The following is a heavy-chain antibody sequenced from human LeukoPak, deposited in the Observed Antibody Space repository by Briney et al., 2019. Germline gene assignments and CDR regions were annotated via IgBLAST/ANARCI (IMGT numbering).Heavy chain of an antibody. V-gene: IGHV4-59*01. CDR3: ARGIGNNRYYYYMDV. J-gene: IGHJ6*03. CDR2: VYYSGST. CDR1: GGSISSYY. Sequence: SETLSLTCTVSGGSISSYYRSWIRQPPGKGLEWIGYVYYSGSTNYNPSLESRVTISVDTSKNHFSLKLSSVTAADRAVYYCARGIGNNRYYYYMDVWGKGTTVTVSS. D-gene: IGHD1-14*01.